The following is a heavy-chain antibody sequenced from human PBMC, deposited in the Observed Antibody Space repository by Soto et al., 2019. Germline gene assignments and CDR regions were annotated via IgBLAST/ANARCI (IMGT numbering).Heavy chain of an antibody. J-gene: IGHJ6*02. D-gene: IGHD7-27*01. CDR3: AKDLGRNYYYGMDV. CDR1: GFTFSSYG. V-gene: IGHV3-30*18. CDR2: MSYDGSNK. Sequence: SGGSLRLSCAASGFTFSSYGMHWVRQAPGKGLEWVAVMSYDGSNKYYVDSVKGRFTISRDNSKNTLYLQMNSLRAEDTAVYYCAKDLGRNYYYGMDVWGQGTTVTVSS.